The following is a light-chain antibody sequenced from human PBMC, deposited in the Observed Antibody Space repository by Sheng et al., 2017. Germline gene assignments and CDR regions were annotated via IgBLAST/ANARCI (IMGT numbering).Light chain of an antibody. V-gene: IGKV1-17*03. CDR1: QDITNH. CDR2: AAS. J-gene: IGKJ1*01. CDR3: QKYNSAPWT. Sequence: DIQMTPSPSAMSASVGDRVTITCRASQDITNHLAWFQQKPGKVPKRLIYAASNLQSGVPSRFSGSGSGTEFTLTISSLQPEDFATYYCQKYNSAPWTFGQGYQGGNQT.